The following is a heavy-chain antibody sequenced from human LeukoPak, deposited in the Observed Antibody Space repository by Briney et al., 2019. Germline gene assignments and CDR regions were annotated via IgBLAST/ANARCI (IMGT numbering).Heavy chain of an antibody. CDR1: GYSFNIYE. J-gene: IGHJ5*02. CDR3: SRGPRFDP. CDR2: VNPNSGDT. V-gene: IGHV1-8*01. Sequence: ASVKVSCKTSGYSFNIYEINWVRQATGQGLEWMGWVNPNSGDTDYAQKFQGRLTMTRNTSISTAYMELSGLRLEDTAVYCCSRGPRFDPWGQGTQVTVSS.